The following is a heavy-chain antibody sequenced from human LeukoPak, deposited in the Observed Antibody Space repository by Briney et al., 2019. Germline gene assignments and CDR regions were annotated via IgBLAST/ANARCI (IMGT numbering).Heavy chain of an antibody. CDR1: GGFFSGYY. J-gene: IGHJ4*02. V-gene: IGHV4-34*01. Sequence: SETLSLTCAGHGGFFSGYYWSWIRQPPGKGLEWIGEINHSGSTNYNPSLKSRVTISVDTSKNQFSLKLSSVTAADTAVYYCARGPAVTTSPYYFDYWGQGTLVTVSS. CDR3: ARGPAVTTSPYYFDY. D-gene: IGHD4-17*01. CDR2: INHSGST.